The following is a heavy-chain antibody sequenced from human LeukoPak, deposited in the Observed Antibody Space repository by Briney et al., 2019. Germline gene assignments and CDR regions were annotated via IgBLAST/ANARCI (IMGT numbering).Heavy chain of an antibody. V-gene: IGHV3-7*01. J-gene: IGHJ4*02. CDR3: SRSLDY. CDR2: INQDGSEQ. Sequence: GGYLRLYCVASGFPFTDYWMDWVRQAPGKGMEWVANINQDGSEQYFAASVKGRFTISRDNAKKSLYLQMYSLRAEDTAIYYCSRSLDYLGQGALVTVSS. CDR1: GFPFTDYW.